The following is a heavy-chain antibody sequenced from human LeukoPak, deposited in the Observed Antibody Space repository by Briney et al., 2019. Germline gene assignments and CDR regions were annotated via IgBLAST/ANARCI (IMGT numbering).Heavy chain of an antibody. CDR1: GYTLTELS. J-gene: IGHJ3*02. CDR3: ATVRQWLVSFAFDI. Sequence: ASVKVSCKVSGYTLTELSMHWVRQAPGKGLEWMGGFDPEDGETIYAQKFQGRVTMTEDTSTDTAYMEQSSLRSEDTAVYYCATVRQWLVSFAFDIWGQGTMVTVSS. V-gene: IGHV1-24*01. CDR2: FDPEDGET. D-gene: IGHD6-19*01.